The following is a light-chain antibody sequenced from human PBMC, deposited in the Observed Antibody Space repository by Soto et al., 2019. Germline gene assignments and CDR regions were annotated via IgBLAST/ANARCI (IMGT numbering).Light chain of an antibody. CDR2: GNS. Sequence: QAVVTQPPSVSGAPGQRVTISCTGSSSNIGAGYDVHWYQQLPGTAPKLLIYGNSNRPSGVPDRFSGSKSGTSASLAITGLQAEDEADYYCQSYDSSTVVFGGGTKLTVL. J-gene: IGLJ2*01. CDR3: QSYDSSTVV. CDR1: SSNIGAGYD. V-gene: IGLV1-40*01.